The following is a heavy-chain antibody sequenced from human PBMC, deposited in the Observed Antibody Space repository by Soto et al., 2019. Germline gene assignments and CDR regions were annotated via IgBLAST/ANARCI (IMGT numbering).Heavy chain of an antibody. J-gene: IGHJ6*03. CDR1: GVSISNYY. CDR2: NHYSGGT. V-gene: IGHV4-59*01. CDR3: ARGQGNYYRDV. Sequence: SETLSLTCAVSGVSISNYYWSWMRQSPGRGLEWIGYNHYSGGTNYNPSLKSRVTISVDTSKNQFLLKLTSVTAADTAVYYCARGQGNYYRDVWGKGTTVTVSS.